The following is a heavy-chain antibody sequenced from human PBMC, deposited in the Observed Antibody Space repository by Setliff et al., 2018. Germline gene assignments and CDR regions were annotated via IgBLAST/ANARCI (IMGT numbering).Heavy chain of an antibody. V-gene: IGHV4-34*01. CDR2: INHSGST. D-gene: IGHD2-21*01. J-gene: IGHJ6*03. CDR3: ARGLEGEDYFYYMDV. Sequence: SETLSLTCAVYGGSFSGYYWSWIRQPPGKGLEWIGEINHSGSTNYNPSLKSRVTISVDKSTNQFSLKLNSVTAADTAVYYCARGLEGEDYFYYMDVWGKGNTVTVSS. CDR1: GGSFSGYY.